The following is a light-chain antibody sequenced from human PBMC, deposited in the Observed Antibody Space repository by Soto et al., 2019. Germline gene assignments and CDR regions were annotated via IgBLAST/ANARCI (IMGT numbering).Light chain of an antibody. V-gene: IGKV1-5*03. CDR3: QQYDSYPLT. CDR1: QSISSW. J-gene: IGKJ4*01. Sequence: DIQMTQSPSTLSASVGDRVTITCRASQSISSWLAWYQHKPGTAPKFLIYKASSLESGVPSRFSGSGSGTEFTLTINSLQPDDFATYYCQQYDSYPLTFGGGTKVEIK. CDR2: KAS.